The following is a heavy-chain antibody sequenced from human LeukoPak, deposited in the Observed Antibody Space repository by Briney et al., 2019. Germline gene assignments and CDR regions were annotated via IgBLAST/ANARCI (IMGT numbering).Heavy chain of an antibody. D-gene: IGHD6-13*01. Sequence: ASVKVSCKASGYTFTEYYIHWLRQAPGQGREWMGWVTPSTGDTFYAQNFRGRVTMTRDTSISTAYMQLGGLKSDDTAVYYCARDVAPSGSWWFDSWGQGTLVSVSS. CDR1: GYTFTEYY. J-gene: IGHJ5*01. CDR3: ARDVAPSGSWWFDS. V-gene: IGHV1-2*02. CDR2: VTPSTGDT.